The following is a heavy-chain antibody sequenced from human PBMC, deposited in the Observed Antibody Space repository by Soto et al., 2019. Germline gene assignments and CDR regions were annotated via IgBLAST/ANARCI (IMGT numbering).Heavy chain of an antibody. CDR2: IVVGSGNT. CDR1: GFTFTSSA. V-gene: IGHV1-58*01. CDR3: AADRVRYNWFDP. J-gene: IGHJ5*02. Sequence: SVKVSCKASGFTFTSSAVQWVRQARGQRLEWIGWIVVGSGNTNYAQKFQERVTITRDMSTSTAYMELSSLRSEDTAVYYCAADRVRYNWFDPWGQGTLVTVSS.